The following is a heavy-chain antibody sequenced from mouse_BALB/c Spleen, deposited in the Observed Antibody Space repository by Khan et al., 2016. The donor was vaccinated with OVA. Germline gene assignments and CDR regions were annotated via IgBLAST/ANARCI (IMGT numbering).Heavy chain of an antibody. Sequence: DLVKPGASVKLSCKASGYTFTSYWINWIKQRPGQGLEWIGRIGPGSSNAYYNDMFKDKATLTVDTSSNTAYIQLSSLSSEDSAVYFCAMENYYGRSCYAMDYWGQGTSVTVSA. CDR3: AMENYYGRSCYAMDY. J-gene: IGHJ4*01. D-gene: IGHD1-1*01. V-gene: IGHV1S41*01. CDR1: GYTFTSYW. CDR2: IGPGSSNA.